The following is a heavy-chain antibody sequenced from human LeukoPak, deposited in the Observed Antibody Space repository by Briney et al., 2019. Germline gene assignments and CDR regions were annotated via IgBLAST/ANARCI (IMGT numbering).Heavy chain of an antibody. CDR2: ISWNSGSI. J-gene: IGHJ4*02. V-gene: IGHV3-9*03. D-gene: IGHD3-22*01. Sequence: GGSLRLSCAASGFTFDDYAMHWVRQAPGKGLEWVSGISWNSGSIGSADSVKGRFTISRDNAKNSLYLQMDSLRAEDMALYYCAKGYYYDSSGYFDYWGQGTLVTVSS. CDR1: GFTFDDYA. CDR3: AKGYYYDSSGYFDY.